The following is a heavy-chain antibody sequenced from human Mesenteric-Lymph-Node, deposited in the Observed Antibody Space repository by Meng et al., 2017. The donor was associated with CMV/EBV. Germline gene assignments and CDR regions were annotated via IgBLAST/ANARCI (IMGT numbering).Heavy chain of an antibody. Sequence: GESLKISCAASGFTFSNYSMNWIRQAPGKGLEWVSSINSSSSSIYYADSVKGRFTISRDNAKNSLYLQMNSLRAEDTAVYYCARGFSGGILWGQGALVTVSS. CDR1: GFTFSNYS. D-gene: IGHD2-15*01. V-gene: IGHV3-21*01. CDR3: ARGFSGGIL. J-gene: IGHJ4*02. CDR2: INSSSSSI.